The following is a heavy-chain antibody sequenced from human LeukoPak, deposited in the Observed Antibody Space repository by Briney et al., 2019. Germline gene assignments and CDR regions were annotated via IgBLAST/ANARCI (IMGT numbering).Heavy chain of an antibody. D-gene: IGHD4-17*01. V-gene: IGHV3-23*01. CDR1: GFTFSSYA. CDR3: ARDSKMTTVTSTYYYYGMDV. Sequence: GGSLRLSCAASGFTFSSYAMSWVRQAPGKGLEWVSTISGSGGSTDYADSVKGRFTISRDNSKNTLYLQMNSLRAEDTAVYYCARDSKMTTVTSTYYYYGMDVWGQGTTVTVSS. CDR2: ISGSGGST. J-gene: IGHJ6*02.